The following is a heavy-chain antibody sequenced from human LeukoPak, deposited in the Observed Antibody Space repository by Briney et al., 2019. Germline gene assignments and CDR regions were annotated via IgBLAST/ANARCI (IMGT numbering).Heavy chain of an antibody. J-gene: IGHJ4*02. D-gene: IGHD3-10*01. CDR2: INPNSGGT. CDR1: GYTFTGYY. Sequence: ASVKVSCKASGYTFTGYYLHWVRQAPGQGLEWMGGINPNSGGTNYAQKFQGRVTMTRDTSISTAYMELSGLRSDDTAVYYCALKMGSGSYYLDYWGQGTLVTVSS. V-gene: IGHV1-2*02. CDR3: ALKMGSGSYYLDY.